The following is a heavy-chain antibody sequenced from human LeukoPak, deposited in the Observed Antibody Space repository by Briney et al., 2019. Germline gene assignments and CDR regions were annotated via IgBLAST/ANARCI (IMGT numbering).Heavy chain of an antibody. V-gene: IGHV3-48*02. CDR2: IHSGGTTI. Sequence: GGSLRLSCATSGFSFSTYSMNWVRQAPGKGLEWVSYIHSGGTTIYYADSVKGRFTISRDNAKNSLYLQMNSLRDEDTAVYHCARDPHALDYSGQGTLVTVSS. CDR1: GFSFSTYS. J-gene: IGHJ4*02. CDR3: ARDPHALDY.